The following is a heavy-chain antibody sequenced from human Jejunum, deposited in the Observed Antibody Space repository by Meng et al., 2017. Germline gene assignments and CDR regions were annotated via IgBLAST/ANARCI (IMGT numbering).Heavy chain of an antibody. CDR3: AKSLGSSWTIKSQAFDY. D-gene: IGHD6-13*01. V-gene: IGHV3-23*01. CDR1: GFTFSTYA. J-gene: IGHJ4*02. Sequence: GESLKISCAASGFTFSTYAMTWVRQAPGQGLEWVSTISPSGGNTYSADSVKGRFTISRDNSKNTLYLHMNSLRAEDTAVYYCAKSLGSSWTIKSQAFDYWGQGTLVNVSS. CDR2: ISPSGGNT.